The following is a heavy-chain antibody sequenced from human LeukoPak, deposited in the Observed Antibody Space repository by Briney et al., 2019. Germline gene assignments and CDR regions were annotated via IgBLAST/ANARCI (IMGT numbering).Heavy chain of an antibody. CDR2: ISSISSYI. V-gene: IGHV3-21*01. J-gene: IGHJ4*02. CDR3: ARLSTVTTSFDY. CDR1: GFTFSSYS. Sequence: GGSLRLSCAASGFTFSSYSMNWVRQAPGKGLEWVSSISSISSYIYYADAVKGRFTISRDNAKISLYLQMNSLRAEDTAVYYCARLSTVTTSFDYWGQGTLVTVSS. D-gene: IGHD4-17*01.